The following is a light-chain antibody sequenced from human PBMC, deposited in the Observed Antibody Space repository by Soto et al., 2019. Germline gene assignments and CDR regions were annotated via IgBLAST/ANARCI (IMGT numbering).Light chain of an antibody. Sequence: ETVLTQSPGTLSLSPGERATLSCRASQNLNSNFLAWYQQKPGQAPRLLIYGVSNRATGIPDRFSGSGSGTDFTLTISRQEHEGFAVYYCQQYGSSPPFTFGPGTKVDI. V-gene: IGKV3-20*01. J-gene: IGKJ3*01. CDR1: QNLNSNF. CDR3: QQYGSSPPFT. CDR2: GVS.